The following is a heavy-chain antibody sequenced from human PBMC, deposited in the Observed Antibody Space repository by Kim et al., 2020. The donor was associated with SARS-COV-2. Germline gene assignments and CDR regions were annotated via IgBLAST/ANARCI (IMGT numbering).Heavy chain of an antibody. D-gene: IGHD3-22*01. Sequence: GGSLRLSCAASGFTVSSNYMSWVRQAPGKGLEWVSVIYSGGSTYYADSVKGRFTISRHNSKNTLYLQMNSLRAEDTAVYYCARLLYYYDSSGYYQEQKFFAYWGQGTLVTVSS. V-gene: IGHV3-53*04. CDR2: IYSGGST. J-gene: IGHJ4*02. CDR3: ARLLYYYDSSGYYQEQKFFAY. CDR1: GFTVSSNY.